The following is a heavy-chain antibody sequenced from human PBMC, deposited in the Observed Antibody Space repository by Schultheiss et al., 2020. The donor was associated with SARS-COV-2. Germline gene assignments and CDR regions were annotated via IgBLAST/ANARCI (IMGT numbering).Heavy chain of an antibody. V-gene: IGHV3-30*04. J-gene: IGHJ4*02. CDR2: IWYDGSNK. CDR1: GFTFSSYA. Sequence: GGSLRLSCAASGFTFSSYAMHWVRQAPGKGLEWVAVIWYDGSNKFYADSVKGRFIISRDNSKNTLYLQMNSLRAEDTAVYYCARDRYASSGWYFDYWGQGTLVTVSS. CDR3: ARDRYASSGWYFDY. D-gene: IGHD6-19*01.